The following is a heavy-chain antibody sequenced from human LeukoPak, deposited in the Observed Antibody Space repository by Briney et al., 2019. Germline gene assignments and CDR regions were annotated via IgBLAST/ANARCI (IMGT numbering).Heavy chain of an antibody. Sequence: ASVNVSCKASGYTFTDYYMHGVRQAPGQGREGMGWINPNSGGTNYAQKFQGRVTMTRDTSISTAYMELSRLRSDDTAMYYCARTYGDLYYFDYWGQGTLVTVSS. V-gene: IGHV1-2*02. J-gene: IGHJ4*02. CDR2: INPNSGGT. D-gene: IGHD4-17*01. CDR1: GYTFTDYY. CDR3: ARTYGDLYYFDY.